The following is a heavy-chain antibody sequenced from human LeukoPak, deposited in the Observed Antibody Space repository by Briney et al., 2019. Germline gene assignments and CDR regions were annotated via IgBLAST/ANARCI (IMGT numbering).Heavy chain of an antibody. Sequence: GESLKISCQGSGYSFNSFWIGWVRQMPGKGLEWMGIIYPGDSDTRYSPSFQGQVTISADKSISTAYPQWSSLKASDTAMYYCARAMVRGVISSARDYWGQGTLVTVSS. D-gene: IGHD3-10*01. CDR1: GYSFNSFW. V-gene: IGHV5-51*01. CDR2: IYPGDSDT. CDR3: ARAMVRGVISSARDY. J-gene: IGHJ4*02.